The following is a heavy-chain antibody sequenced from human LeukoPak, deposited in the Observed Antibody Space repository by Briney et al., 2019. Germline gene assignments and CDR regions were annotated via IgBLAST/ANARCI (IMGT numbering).Heavy chain of an antibody. Sequence: SVKVSCKASGGTFSSYAISWVRQAPGQGLEWMGRIIPIFGTANYAQKFQGRVTITTDESTSTAYMELSSLGSEDTAVYYCARDSMVVTADYYYYYYMDVWGKGTMVTVSS. D-gene: IGHD2-21*02. J-gene: IGHJ6*03. CDR3: ARDSMVVTADYYYYYYMDV. CDR2: IIPIFGTA. V-gene: IGHV1-69*05. CDR1: GGTFSSYA.